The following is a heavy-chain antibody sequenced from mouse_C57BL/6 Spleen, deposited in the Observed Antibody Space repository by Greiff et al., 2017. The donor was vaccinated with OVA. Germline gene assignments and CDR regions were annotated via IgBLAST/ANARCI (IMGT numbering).Heavy chain of an antibody. CDR1: GFSLTSYG. J-gene: IGHJ4*01. CDR3: AKNKLSLYYDYDWNAMDY. D-gene: IGHD2-4*01. V-gene: IGHV2-5*01. Sequence: QVQLQQSGPGLVQPSQSLSITCTVSGFSLTSYGVHWVRQSPGKGLEWLGVIWRGGSTDYNAAFMSRLSITKDNSKSQVFFKMNSLQADDTAIYYCAKNKLSLYYDYDWNAMDYWGQGTSVTVSS. CDR2: IWRGGST.